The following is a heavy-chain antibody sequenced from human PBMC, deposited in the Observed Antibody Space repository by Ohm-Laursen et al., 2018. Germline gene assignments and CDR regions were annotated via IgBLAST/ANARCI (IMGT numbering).Heavy chain of an antibody. Sequence: SLRLSCAASGFTFTAYPMNWVRQAPGKGPEWIAYITNSGDFIQYADSVRGRFTISRDNAKRSLYLQTDSLRVEDTAVYYCLVTVVTLGAPDYWGQGALVTVSS. J-gene: IGHJ4*02. CDR3: LVTVVTLGAPDY. D-gene: IGHD4-23*01. CDR1: GFTFTAYP. V-gene: IGHV3-48*01. CDR2: ITNSGDFI.